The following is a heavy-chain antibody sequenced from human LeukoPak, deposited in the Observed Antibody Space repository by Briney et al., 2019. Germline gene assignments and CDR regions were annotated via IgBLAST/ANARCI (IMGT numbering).Heavy chain of an antibody. D-gene: IGHD3-9*01. Sequence: GASVKVPCKASGYTFTSYGISWVRQAPGQGLEWMGWISAYNGNTNYAQKLQGRVTMTTDTSTSTAYMELRSLRSDDTAVYYCAREATYYDILTGLQYFDYWGQGTLVTVSS. V-gene: IGHV1-18*01. CDR1: GYTFTSYG. J-gene: IGHJ4*02. CDR3: AREATYYDILTGLQYFDY. CDR2: ISAYNGNT.